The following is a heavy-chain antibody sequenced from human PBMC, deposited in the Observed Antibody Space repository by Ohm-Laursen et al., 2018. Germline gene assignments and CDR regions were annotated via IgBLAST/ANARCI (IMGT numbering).Heavy chain of an antibody. J-gene: IGHJ4*02. CDR1: GFTFSSYG. V-gene: IGHV3-30*18. D-gene: IGHD6-19*01. CDR3: AKEYSSGWSDY. CDR2: ISYDGSNN. Sequence: SLRLSCAASGFTFSSYGMHWVRQAPGKGLEWVAVISYDGSNNNYADSVKGRFTISRDNSKNTLFLQMNSLRAEDTAVYYCAKEYSSGWSDYWGQGTLVTVSS.